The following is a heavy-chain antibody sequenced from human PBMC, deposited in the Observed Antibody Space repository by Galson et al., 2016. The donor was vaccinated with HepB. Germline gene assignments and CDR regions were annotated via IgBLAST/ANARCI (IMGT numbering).Heavy chain of an antibody. D-gene: IGHD7-27*01. CDR2: IYSSGST. Sequence: SLRLSCAASGFTVSTSYMSWVRQAPGKGLEWVSVIYSSGSTYYADSVKGRFTFSRDNSKNTLYLQMNSLRAEDMAVYYCARAWGNYGMDVWGQGTTVTVSS. V-gene: IGHV3-53*01. CDR3: ARAWGNYGMDV. CDR1: GFTVSTSY. J-gene: IGHJ6*02.